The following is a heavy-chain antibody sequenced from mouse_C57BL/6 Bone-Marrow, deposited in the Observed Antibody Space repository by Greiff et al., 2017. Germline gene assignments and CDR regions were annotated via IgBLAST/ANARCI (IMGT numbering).Heavy chain of an antibody. D-gene: IGHD1-1*01. Sequence: VQLKESVAELVRPGASVKLSCTASGFNIKNTYMHWVKQRPEQGLEWIGRIDPANGNTKYAPKFRGKATITADTSSNTAYLQLSSLTSEDTAIYYCARWGYGSSGAMDYWGQGTSVTVSS. CDR2: IDPANGNT. J-gene: IGHJ4*01. V-gene: IGHV14-3*01. CDR1: GFNIKNTY. CDR3: ARWGYGSSGAMDY.